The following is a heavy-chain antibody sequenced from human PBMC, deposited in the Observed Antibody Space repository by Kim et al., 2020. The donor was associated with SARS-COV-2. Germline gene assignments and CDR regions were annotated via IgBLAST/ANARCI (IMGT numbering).Heavy chain of an antibody. J-gene: IGHJ4*02. V-gene: IGHV3-7*01. Sequence: YYVDSVKGRSASSRGNAKHALYLQMNSLRAEDTAVYCCARGPSRGSRGDYWGQGALVTVSS. D-gene: IGHD3-10*01. CDR3: ARGPSRGSRGDY.